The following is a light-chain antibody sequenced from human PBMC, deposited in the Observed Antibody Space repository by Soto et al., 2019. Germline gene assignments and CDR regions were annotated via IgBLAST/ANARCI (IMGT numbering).Light chain of an antibody. CDR3: QQYNNYPGT. CDR1: QSISSW. Sequence: DIQMTQSPSTLSASVGDRVTITCRASQSISSWLAWYQQKPGKAPKLLIYNVLSLESGVPSRFSGSGSWTEFTLSVSSLHPDDFATYSCQQYNNYPGTFGQGTKVEVK. V-gene: IGKV1-5*01. CDR2: NVL. J-gene: IGKJ1*01.